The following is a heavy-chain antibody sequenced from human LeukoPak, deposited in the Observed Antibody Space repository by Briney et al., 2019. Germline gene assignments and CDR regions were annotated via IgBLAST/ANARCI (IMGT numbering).Heavy chain of an antibody. J-gene: IGHJ4*02. D-gene: IGHD1-14*01. CDR2: ITNDGNST. CDR1: GLTFSSHW. Sequence: GGSLRLSCAASGLTFSSHWMHWVRQAPGKGLVWVSRITNDGNSTTYADSVKGRFTISRDNAKNMLYLQVNSLRAEDTAVYYCVTQQGGNPAYWGQGTLVTVSS. CDR3: VTQQGGNPAY. V-gene: IGHV3-74*01.